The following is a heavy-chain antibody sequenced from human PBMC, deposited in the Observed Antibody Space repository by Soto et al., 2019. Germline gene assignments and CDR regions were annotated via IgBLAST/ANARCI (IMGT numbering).Heavy chain of an antibody. Sequence: SETLSLTCTVSGGSISSGGYYWSWIRQHPGKGLEWIGYIYYSGSTYYNPSLKSRVTISVDTSKNQFSLKLSSVTAADTAVYYCARARISIAAAGVIDYWGQGTLVTVSS. CDR2: IYYSGST. D-gene: IGHD6-13*01. CDR1: GGSISSGGYY. V-gene: IGHV4-31*03. CDR3: ARARISIAAAGVIDY. J-gene: IGHJ4*02.